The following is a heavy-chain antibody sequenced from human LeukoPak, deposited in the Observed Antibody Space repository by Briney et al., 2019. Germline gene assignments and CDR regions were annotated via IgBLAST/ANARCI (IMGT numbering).Heavy chain of an antibody. CDR1: GFTFSSYW. D-gene: IGHD4-17*01. Sequence: GGSLRLSCSASGFTFSSYWMHWVRQAPGKGLVWVSRINSDGSSTSYADSVKGRFTISRDNSKNTLYLQMNSLRAEDTAVYYCAKARDYGDLWYFDYWGQGTLVTVSS. CDR3: AKARDYGDLWYFDY. V-gene: IGHV3-74*01. CDR2: INSDGSST. J-gene: IGHJ4*02.